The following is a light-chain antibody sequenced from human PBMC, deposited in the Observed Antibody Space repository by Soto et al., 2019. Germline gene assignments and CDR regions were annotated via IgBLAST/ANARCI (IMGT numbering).Light chain of an antibody. CDR1: QSVSTSI. J-gene: IGKJ5*01. V-gene: IGKV3-20*01. Sequence: DIVLTQSPVTLSLSPGQRATLSCRASQSVSTSILAWYQQQPGHAPRLLIYGAFSSATGIPDRFSGGGSGTDYTLTISRLEPEDYAVYDCQQYGNSIPITFGQGTRLEIK. CDR3: QQYGNSIPIT. CDR2: GAF.